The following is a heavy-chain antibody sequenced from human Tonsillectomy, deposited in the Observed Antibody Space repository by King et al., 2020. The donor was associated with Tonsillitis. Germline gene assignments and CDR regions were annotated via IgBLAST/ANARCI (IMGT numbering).Heavy chain of an antibody. CDR3: ARYVSGSFDY. Sequence: LQLQESGPGVVKPSETLSLTCTVSVGSISSSDHYWAWIRQPPGKGLEWIGYMYSSGTIFYNPSLKSRITISGGTSENRFSLKLSSVTAADTAVYFCARYVSGSFDYWGQGALVTVSS. V-gene: IGHV4-39*01. J-gene: IGHJ4*02. CDR1: VGSISSSDHY. CDR2: MYSSGTI. D-gene: IGHD1-26*01.